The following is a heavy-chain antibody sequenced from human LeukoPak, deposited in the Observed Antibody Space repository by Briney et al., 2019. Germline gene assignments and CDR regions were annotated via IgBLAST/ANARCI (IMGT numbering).Heavy chain of an antibody. CDR3: ARGPSGYHNT. CDR2: INPSGGST. J-gene: IGHJ4*02. D-gene: IGHD5-12*01. CDR1: GYTFTRYY. Sequence: GASVKVSCKASGYTFTRYYMYWVRQAPGQGLEWMGIINPSGGSTNYAQKFQGRVTMTRDTSTNTVYMELSSLRSEDTAVYYCARGPSGYHNTGGQGTLVTVSS. V-gene: IGHV1-46*01.